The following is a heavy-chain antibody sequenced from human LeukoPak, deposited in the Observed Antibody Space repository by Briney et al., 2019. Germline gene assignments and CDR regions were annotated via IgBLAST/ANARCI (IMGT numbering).Heavy chain of an antibody. D-gene: IGHD3-22*01. Sequence: ASVKVSCKASGYTFTSYDVNWVRQATGQGLEWMGWISAYNGNTNYAQKLQGRVTMTTDTSTSTAYMELRSLRSDDTAVYYCARDLRNYYYDSSGYYYDYWGQGTLVTVSS. CDR2: ISAYNGNT. CDR3: ARDLRNYYYDSSGYYYDY. V-gene: IGHV1-18*01. CDR1: GYTFTSYD. J-gene: IGHJ4*02.